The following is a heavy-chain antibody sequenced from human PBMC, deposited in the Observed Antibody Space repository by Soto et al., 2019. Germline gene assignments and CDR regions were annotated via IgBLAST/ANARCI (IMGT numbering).Heavy chain of an antibody. Sequence: PSETLSLTCAFYGGSFSGSYWNWIRQPPGKGLEWIGEINQSGSTNYNPSLKSRVTISVDTSKDQFSLKLSSVTAADSAVYYCARVVGSSGWYYGSFDIWGPGTMVTVSS. D-gene: IGHD6-19*01. CDR2: INQSGST. CDR1: GGSFSGSY. CDR3: ARVVGSSGWYYGSFDI. V-gene: IGHV4-34*01. J-gene: IGHJ3*02.